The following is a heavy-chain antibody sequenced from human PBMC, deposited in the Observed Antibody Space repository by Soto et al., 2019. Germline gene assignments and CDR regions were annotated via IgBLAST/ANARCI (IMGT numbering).Heavy chain of an antibody. CDR2: IYYSGST. CDR3: ARATPYYYYGMDV. CDR1: GGSISSGGDS. V-gene: IGHV4-31*03. D-gene: IGHD2-15*01. Sequence: QVQLQESGPGLVKPSQTLSLTCTVSGGSISSGGDSWSWIRQHPGKGLEWIGYIYYSGSTYYNPSIKGRVTLSVDTSKNHCSLKLSSVTAAYTAVYYCARATPYYYYGMDVWCQGNTVTVSS. J-gene: IGHJ6*02.